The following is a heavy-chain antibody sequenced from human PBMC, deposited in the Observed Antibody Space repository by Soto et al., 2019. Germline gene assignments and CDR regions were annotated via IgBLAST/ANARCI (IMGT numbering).Heavy chain of an antibody. V-gene: IGHV3-49*03. CDR1: GFTFGGYA. CDR3: TRDQVIVVVTAADAFDI. CDR2: IRSKAYGGTT. J-gene: IGHJ3*02. Sequence: GGSLRLSCTASGFTFGGYAMSWFRHAPGRGLEWVGFIRSKAYGGTTEYAASVKGRFTISRDDSKSIAYLQMNSLKTEDTAVYYCTRDQVIVVVTAADAFDIWGQGTMVTVSS. D-gene: IGHD2-21*02.